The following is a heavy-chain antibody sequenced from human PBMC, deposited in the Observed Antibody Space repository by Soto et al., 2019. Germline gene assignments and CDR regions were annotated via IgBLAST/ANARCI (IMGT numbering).Heavy chain of an antibody. D-gene: IGHD4-17*01. V-gene: IGHV4-30-4*01. CDR3: ARDHGDEGGWFDP. CDR1: GGFVSSGIYY. Sequence: QVQLQESGPGLVKASQPLSLVCTVSGGFVSSGIYYWSWIRQPPGKGLEWIGYIYYNGDTFYNPSLKSRVSISLDMSKNQFSLKVNSVTAADTAVYYCARDHGDEGGWFDPWGQGTLVTVSS. CDR2: IYYNGDT. J-gene: IGHJ5*02.